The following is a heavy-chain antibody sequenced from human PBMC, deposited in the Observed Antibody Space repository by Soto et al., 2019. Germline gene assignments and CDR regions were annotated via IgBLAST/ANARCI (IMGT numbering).Heavy chain of an antibody. V-gene: IGHV3-53*04. D-gene: IGHD2-15*01. CDR1: GFTVSSNY. Sequence: GGSLRLSCAASGFTVSSNYMSWVRQAPGKGLEWVSVIYSGGSTYYADSVKGRFTISRHNSKNTLYLQMNSLRAEDTAVYYCARAIYCSGGSCYSPEGYYYYYMDVWGKGTTVTVSS. CDR3: ARAIYCSGGSCYSPEGYYYYYMDV. J-gene: IGHJ6*03. CDR2: IYSGGST.